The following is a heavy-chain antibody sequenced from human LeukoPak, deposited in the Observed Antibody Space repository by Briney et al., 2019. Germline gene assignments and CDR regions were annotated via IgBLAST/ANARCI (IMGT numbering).Heavy chain of an antibody. CDR2: INTNTAHP. D-gene: IGHD5-12*01. CDR1: GYTFTSSV. V-gene: IGHV7-4-1*02. CDR3: ARGSVASDY. Sequence: ASVKVSCKASGYTFTSSVINRVRQAPGQGLEWMGWINTNTAHPTYAPGFAGRFFFSLDASVSTAYLQITSLMSGDTAVYYCARGSVASDYWGQGTLVTVSS. J-gene: IGHJ4*02.